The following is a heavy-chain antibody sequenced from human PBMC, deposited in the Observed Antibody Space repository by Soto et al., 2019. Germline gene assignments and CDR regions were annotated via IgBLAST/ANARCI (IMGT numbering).Heavy chain of an antibody. Sequence: QVQLQESGPGLVKPSETLSLTCTVSGGSMSGQHWSWIRQPPGKGLEWIGHHSDSTNYNPSLKNRVTTSTDTAKNQFSLKRSSVTAAATAVYYCATYSVGEGGRGYWGQGTRVTASS. CDR3: ATYSVGEGGRGY. J-gene: IGHJ4*02. V-gene: IGHV4-4*09. CDR2: HHSDST. D-gene: IGHD5-12*01. CDR1: GGSMSGQH.